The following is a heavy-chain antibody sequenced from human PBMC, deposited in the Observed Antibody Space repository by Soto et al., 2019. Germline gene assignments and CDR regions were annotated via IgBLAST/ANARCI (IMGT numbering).Heavy chain of an antibody. CDR2: LNGGTGQT. V-gene: IGHV1-3*01. J-gene: IGHJ6*02. Sequence: ASVKVSCKASGYTFSTYAMHWVRQAPGQSLEWMGWLNGGTGQTRYSQKFQDRVIITRDTSASTGYMELSSLTSEDTAVYYCARGKGMQENYFYYGLDIWGQGTTVTVSS. CDR3: ARGKGMQENYFYYGLDI. CDR1: GYTFSTYA.